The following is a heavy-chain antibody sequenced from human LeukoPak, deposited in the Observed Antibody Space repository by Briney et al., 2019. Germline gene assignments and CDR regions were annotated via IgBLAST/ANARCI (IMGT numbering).Heavy chain of an antibody. J-gene: IGHJ5*02. CDR2: IYYSGST. D-gene: IGHD3-10*02. CDR1: GGSISSYY. Sequence: SGTLSLTCTVSGGSISSYYWSWIRQPPGKGLEWIGYIYYSGSTNYNPSLKSRVTISVDTSKNQFSLKLSSVTAADTAVYYCARLLDVLGFDPWGQGTLVTVSS. V-gene: IGHV4-59*08. CDR3: ARLLDVLGFDP.